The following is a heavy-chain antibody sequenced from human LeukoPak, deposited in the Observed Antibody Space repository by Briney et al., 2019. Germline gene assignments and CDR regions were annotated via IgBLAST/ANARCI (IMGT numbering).Heavy chain of an antibody. CDR1: GFTFSSYS. J-gene: IGHJ3*02. D-gene: IGHD2-15*01. Sequence: GGSLRLSCAASGFTFSSYSMNWVRQAPGKGLEWVSSISSSSSYIYYADSVKGRFTISRDNAKNSLYLQMNSLRAKDTAVYYCAREYCSGGSCYRAFDIWGQGTMVTVSS. CDR3: AREYCSGGSCYRAFDI. CDR2: ISSSSSYI. V-gene: IGHV3-21*01.